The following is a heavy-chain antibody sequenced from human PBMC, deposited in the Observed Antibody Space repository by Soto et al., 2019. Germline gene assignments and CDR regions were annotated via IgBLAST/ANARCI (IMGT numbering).Heavy chain of an antibody. CDR1: RYSFTSYW. V-gene: IGHV5-51*01. Sequence: GESLKISCNGSRYSFTSYWIGWVRQMPGKGLECMGIIYPGDSDTRYSPSFQGQVTISADKSISTAYLQWSSLKASDTAMYYCAGGGVRGVITRTRDYYGMDVWGQGTTVTVSS. CDR2: IYPGDSDT. J-gene: IGHJ6*02. D-gene: IGHD3-10*01. CDR3: AGGGVRGVITRTRDYYGMDV.